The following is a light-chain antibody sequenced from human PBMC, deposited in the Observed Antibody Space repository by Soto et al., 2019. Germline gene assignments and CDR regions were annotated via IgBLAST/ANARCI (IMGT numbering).Light chain of an antibody. CDR2: KAT. CDR1: QNIGSW. Sequence: DIQMTQFPSTLSASVGDGVTITCRASQNIGSWLAWYQQKPGEAPKLLISKATNLQSGVPSRFSGSGSGTDFSLTISSLQPVDSATYFCQQYNDFQYSFGPGTKLDI. V-gene: IGKV1-5*03. J-gene: IGKJ2*01. CDR3: QQYNDFQYS.